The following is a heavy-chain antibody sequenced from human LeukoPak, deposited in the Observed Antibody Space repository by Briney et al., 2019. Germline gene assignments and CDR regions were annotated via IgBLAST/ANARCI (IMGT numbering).Heavy chain of an antibody. D-gene: IGHD1-26*01. CDR1: GFTFSSYW. V-gene: IGHV3-74*01. CDR3: AKVSGYSGIFPSDY. CDR2: INSDGSST. J-gene: IGHJ4*02. Sequence: GGSLRLSCAASGFTFSSYWMHWVRQAPGKGLVWVSRINSDGSSTSYADSVKGRFTISRDNSKNTVYLQMNSLRAEDTAVYYCAKVSGYSGIFPSDYWGQGTLVTVSS.